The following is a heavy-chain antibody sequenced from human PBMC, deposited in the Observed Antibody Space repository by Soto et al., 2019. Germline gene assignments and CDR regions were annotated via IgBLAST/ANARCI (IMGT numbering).Heavy chain of an antibody. Sequence: EVQLVESGGVLVQPGGSLRVSCVASGFTFIDSWMTWVRQVPGKGLEWVANINRDGSVTNQVDSMGGRFTISRDNSRSSVYLHMINPRTEDTAIYYCVRESRSGGSWWGRGTLVTVSS. V-gene: IGHV3-7*01. D-gene: IGHD2-15*01. CDR3: VRESRSGGSW. J-gene: IGHJ4*02. CDR1: GFTFIDSW. CDR2: INRDGSVT.